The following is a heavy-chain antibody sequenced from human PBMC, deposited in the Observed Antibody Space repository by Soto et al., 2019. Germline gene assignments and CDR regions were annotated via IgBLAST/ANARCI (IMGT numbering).Heavy chain of an antibody. CDR2: IYCSGST. D-gene: IGHD6-19*01. CDR3: ARHSGGAVAAYFDY. Sequence: PSETLSLTCTVSGGSISSSSYYWGWIRQPPGKGLEWIGSIYCSGSTYYNPSLKSRVTISVDTSKNQFSLKLSSVTAADTAVYYCARHSGGAVAAYFDYWGQGTLVTVSS. CDR1: GGSISSSSYY. J-gene: IGHJ4*02. V-gene: IGHV4-39*01.